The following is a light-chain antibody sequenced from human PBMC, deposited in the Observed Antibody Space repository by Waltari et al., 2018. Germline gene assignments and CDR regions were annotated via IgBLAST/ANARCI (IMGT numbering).Light chain of an antibody. CDR2: DAS. CDR1: QSVSSY. V-gene: IGKV3-11*01. J-gene: IGKJ3*01. Sequence: EIGLTQSPATLSFSPGERATLSCRASQSVSSYLAWYQQKPGQAPRLLIYDASHRATGIPTRFSGSGSGTDFTLTIRSVEPEDIAVYYCQQRSNWPPIVTFGPGTKVDIK. CDR3: QQRSNWPPIVT.